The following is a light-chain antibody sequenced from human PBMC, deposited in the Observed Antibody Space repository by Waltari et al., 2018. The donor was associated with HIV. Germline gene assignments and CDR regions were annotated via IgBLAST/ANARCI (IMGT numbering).Light chain of an antibody. CDR3: QQRSSWPLIT. V-gene: IGKV3-11*01. CDR2: DAS. J-gene: IGKJ5*01. Sequence: EIMLTQSPATLSLSPGERATLSCRASQSLTALLPWHQQKPGQAPSLLIYDASNRATDIPARFSGRGSGTDFTLTISSLEPEDFAVYYCQQRSSWPLITFGQGTRLEIK. CDR1: QSLTAL.